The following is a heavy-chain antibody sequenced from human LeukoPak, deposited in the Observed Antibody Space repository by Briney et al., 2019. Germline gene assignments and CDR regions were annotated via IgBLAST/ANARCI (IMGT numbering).Heavy chain of an antibody. CDR3: AKDVGKWESLHFFDY. Sequence: GGSLRLSCLTSGFTLSTNAMSWVRQAPGKGLEWISGISGSGASTYYADSVKGRFTISRDDPRNTLYLQMNSLRGDDTAVYYCAKDVGKWESLHFFDYWGQGTLVTVSS. CDR2: ISGSGAST. D-gene: IGHD1-26*01. J-gene: IGHJ4*02. CDR1: GFTLSTNA. V-gene: IGHV3-23*01.